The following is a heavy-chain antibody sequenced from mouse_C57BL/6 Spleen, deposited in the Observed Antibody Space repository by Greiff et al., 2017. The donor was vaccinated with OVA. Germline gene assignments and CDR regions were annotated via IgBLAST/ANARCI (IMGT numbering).Heavy chain of an antibody. CDR3: ASGLGRLSWFAY. D-gene: IGHD4-1*01. J-gene: IGHJ3*01. V-gene: IGHV1-50*01. CDR1: GYTFTSYW. CDR2: IDPSDSYT. Sequence: QVQLQQPGAELVKPGASVKLSCKASGYTFTSYWMQWVKQRPGQGLEWIGEIDPSDSYTNYNQKFKGKATLTVDTSSSTAYMQLSSLTSEDSAVYYCASGLGRLSWFAYWGQGTLVTVSA.